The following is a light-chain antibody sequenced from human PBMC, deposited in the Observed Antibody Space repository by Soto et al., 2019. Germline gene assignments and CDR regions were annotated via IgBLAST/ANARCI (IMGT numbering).Light chain of an antibody. J-gene: IGLJ3*02. Sequence: QSVLTQPPSASGTPGQRVTISCSGSSSNIGSNTVNWYQQVPGTAPKLLIYSNNQRPSGVPDRFSGSKSGTSASLATSGLQSEDEADYYCAAWDDSLNGWVFGGGTKVTVL. CDR1: SSNIGSNT. V-gene: IGLV1-44*01. CDR2: SNN. CDR3: AAWDDSLNGWV.